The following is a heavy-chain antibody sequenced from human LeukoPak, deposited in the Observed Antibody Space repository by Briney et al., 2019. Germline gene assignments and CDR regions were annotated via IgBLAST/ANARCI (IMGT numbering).Heavy chain of an antibody. Sequence: ASVKVSCKASGYTFTSYGISWVRQAPGQGLEWMGWISAYNGNTNYAQKLQGRVTMTTDTSTSTAYMELRSLRSDGTAVYYCARAGIYGYDILTGYYRPAVFDYWGQGTLVTVSS. J-gene: IGHJ4*02. CDR3: ARAGIYGYDILTGYYRPAVFDY. D-gene: IGHD3-9*01. CDR1: GYTFTSYG. V-gene: IGHV1-18*01. CDR2: ISAYNGNT.